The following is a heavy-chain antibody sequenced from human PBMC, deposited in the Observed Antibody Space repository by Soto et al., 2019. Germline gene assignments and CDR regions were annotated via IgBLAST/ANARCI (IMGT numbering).Heavy chain of an antibody. V-gene: IGHV3-23*01. J-gene: IGHJ4*02. CDR1: GFTFSSYA. CDR2: ISGSGGST. D-gene: IGHD6-13*01. Sequence: EVQLLESGGGLVQPGGSLRLSCAASGFTFSSYAMSWVRQAPGKGLEWVSAISGSGGSTYYADSVKGRFTISRDNSKNRLYLQMNSLRAEDTAVYYCAKGLKGRDQLLVPGLDYWGQGTLVTVSS. CDR3: AKGLKGRDQLLVPGLDY.